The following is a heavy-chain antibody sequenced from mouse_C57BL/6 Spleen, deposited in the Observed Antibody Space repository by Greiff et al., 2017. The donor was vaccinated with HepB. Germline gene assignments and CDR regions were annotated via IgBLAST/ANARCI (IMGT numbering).Heavy chain of an antibody. CDR1: GFTFSSYT. D-gene: IGHD4-1*01. J-gene: IGHJ3*01. CDR3: ARQNWSWFAY. CDR2: ISGGGGNT. V-gene: IGHV5-9*01. Sequence: DVMLVESGGGLVKPGGSLKLSCAASGFTFSSYTMSWVRQTPEKRLEWVATISGGGGNTYYPDSVKGRFTISRDNAKNTLYLQMSSLRSEDTALYYCARQNWSWFAYWGQGTLVTVSA.